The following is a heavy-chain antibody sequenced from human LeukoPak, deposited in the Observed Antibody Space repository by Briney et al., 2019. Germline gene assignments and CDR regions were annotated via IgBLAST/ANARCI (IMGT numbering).Heavy chain of an antibody. D-gene: IGHD4-23*01. V-gene: IGHV4-39*07. CDR2: IYYSGST. CDR3: AREDYGGNSAGLDY. Sequence: NPSETLSLTCTVSGGSISSSSYYWGWIRQPPGKGLEWIGSIYYSGSTYYNPSLKSRVTISVDTSKNQFSLKLSSVTAADTAVYYCAREDYGGNSAGLDYWGQGTLVTVSS. CDR1: GGSISSSSYY. J-gene: IGHJ4*02.